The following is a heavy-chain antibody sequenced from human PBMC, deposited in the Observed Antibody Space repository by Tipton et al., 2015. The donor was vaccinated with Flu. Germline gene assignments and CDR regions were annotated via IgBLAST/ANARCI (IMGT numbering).Heavy chain of an antibody. CDR3: ARDYTYVTNRHSLQFFVL. D-gene: IGHD1-14*01. CDR1: GFTFSSYG. J-gene: IGHJ4*02. V-gene: IGHV3-30*03. Sequence: SLRLSCAASGFTFSSYGMHWVRPAPGKGLEWVAVISSDGSNEDYADSVRGRFTISRDNSKKTLNLQMNSLRADDTAVYYCARDYTYVTNRHSLQFFVLWGQGTLVTVSS. CDR2: ISSDGSNE.